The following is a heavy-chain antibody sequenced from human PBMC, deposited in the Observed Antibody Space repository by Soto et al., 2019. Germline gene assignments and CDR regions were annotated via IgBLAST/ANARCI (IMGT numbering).Heavy chain of an antibody. CDR3: AHMTAKTAMVTVVDP. V-gene: IGHV2-5*02. D-gene: IGHD5-18*01. CDR2: IYWDDDK. CDR1: GFSLSTSGVG. J-gene: IGHJ5*02. Sequence: QITLKESGPTLVKPTQTLTLTCTFSGFSLSTSGVGVGWIRQPPGKALEWLALIYWDDDKRYSPSLKSRLTITKDTSKHQVVLTMTNMDPVETATYYRAHMTAKTAMVTVVDPWGQGTLVTVSS.